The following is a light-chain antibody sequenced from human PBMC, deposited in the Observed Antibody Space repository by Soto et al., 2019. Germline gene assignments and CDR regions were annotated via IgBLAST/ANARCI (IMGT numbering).Light chain of an antibody. J-gene: IGLJ3*02. CDR1: SGHSNYA. Sequence: QLVLTQSPSASASLGASVTLTCTLSSGHSNYAIAWHQQQPERGPRHLMKLNSDGSHTTGDGIPDRFSGSSSGAERYLTISGLQSEDEADYYCQTWGPGIRVFGGGTKLTVL. V-gene: IGLV4-69*01. CDR3: QTWGPGIRV. CDR2: LNSDGSH.